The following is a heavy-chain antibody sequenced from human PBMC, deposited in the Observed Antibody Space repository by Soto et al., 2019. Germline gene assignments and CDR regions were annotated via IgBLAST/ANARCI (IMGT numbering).Heavy chain of an antibody. V-gene: IGHV4-39*01. D-gene: IGHD3-22*01. J-gene: IGHJ4*02. CDR2: IYYSGST. CDR1: GGSISSSSYY. CDR3: ARQANYYDSSGPPG. Sequence: SETLSLTCTVSGGSISSSSYYWGWIRQPPGKGLEWIGSIYYSGSTYYNPSLKSRVTISVDTSKNQFSLKLSSVTAADTAVYYCARQANYYDSSGPPGWGQGTLVTVSS.